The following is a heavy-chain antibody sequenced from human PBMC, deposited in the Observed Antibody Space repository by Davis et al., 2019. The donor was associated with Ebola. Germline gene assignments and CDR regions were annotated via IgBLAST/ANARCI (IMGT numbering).Heavy chain of an antibody. CDR3: ARDQGGYVDFDY. Sequence: ASVKVSCKASGYTFTGYYMHWVRQAPGQGLEWMGWINPNSGGTNYAQKLQGRVTMTTDTSTSTAYMELRSLRSDDTAVYYCARDQGGYVDFDYWGQGTLVTVSS. CDR2: INPNSGGT. D-gene: IGHD5-12*01. V-gene: IGHV1-2*02. J-gene: IGHJ4*02. CDR1: GYTFTGYY.